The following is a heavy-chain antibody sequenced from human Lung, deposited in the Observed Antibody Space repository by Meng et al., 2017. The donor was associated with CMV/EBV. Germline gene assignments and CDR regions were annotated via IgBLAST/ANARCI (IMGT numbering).Heavy chain of an antibody. V-gene: IGHV5-51*01. Sequence: ESLKISCRASGYSFTTYWIGWVRQMPGKGLEWMGSIYPGDSDIRYGKSFQGQVTISVDKSIRTAYLQWSSLQASDTAIYYCVRRGYSGSCVARYNWFDPWGQGXLVTVSS. J-gene: IGHJ5*02. D-gene: IGHD1-26*01. CDR1: GYSFTTYW. CDR3: VRRGYSGSCVARYNWFDP. CDR2: IYPGDSDI.